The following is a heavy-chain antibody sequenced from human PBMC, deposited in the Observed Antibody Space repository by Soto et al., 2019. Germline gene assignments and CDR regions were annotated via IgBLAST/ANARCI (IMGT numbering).Heavy chain of an antibody. CDR1: GDSITSVNYY. Sequence: SETLSLTCTVSGDSITSVNYYWSWIRQPPGKGVEWIGYVYYSGTNNYNLSLKSRVTTSLDTSKNQFSLKVFSLTAADTAFFYCARGRGGTYDAFDLWAPGSLVTVSS. D-gene: IGHD1-26*01. J-gene: IGHJ3*01. CDR2: VYYSGTN. CDR3: ARGRGGTYDAFDL. V-gene: IGHV4-61*01.